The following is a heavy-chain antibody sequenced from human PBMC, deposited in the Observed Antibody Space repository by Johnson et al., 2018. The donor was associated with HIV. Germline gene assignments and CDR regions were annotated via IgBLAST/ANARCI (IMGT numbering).Heavy chain of an antibody. CDR1: GFSVSNNY. Sequence: VQLVESGGGLVQPGGSLRLSCGASGFSVSNNYMNWVRQAPGKGLEWVSVIYSGGSTYYADSVRGRFTISRDNSRNTLYLQMRSLRVEDTAMYYCARDGESQQLPLVEALDVWGQGTMVTVSS. D-gene: IGHD6-13*01. V-gene: IGHV3-66*01. J-gene: IGHJ3*01. CDR3: ARDGESQQLPLVEALDV. CDR2: IYSGGST.